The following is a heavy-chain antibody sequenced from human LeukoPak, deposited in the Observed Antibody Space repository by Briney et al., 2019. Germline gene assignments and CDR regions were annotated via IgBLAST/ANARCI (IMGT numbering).Heavy chain of an antibody. Sequence: ASVKVSCKASGYTFTSFGSSWVRQAPGQVLEWMGWTSGDNGNTHYAQKLHGRVTRTTATSTSTSYMELRSLRSDDTAVYYCTRQYYYDSDGLPDYWGQGTLVTVSS. V-gene: IGHV1-18*01. J-gene: IGHJ4*02. D-gene: IGHD3-22*01. CDR3: TRQYYYDSDGLPDY. CDR2: TSGDNGNT. CDR1: GYTFTSFG.